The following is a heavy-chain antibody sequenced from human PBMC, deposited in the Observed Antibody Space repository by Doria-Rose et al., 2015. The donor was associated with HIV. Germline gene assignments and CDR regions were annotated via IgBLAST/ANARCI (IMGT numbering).Heavy chain of an antibody. CDR1: GFTFSSHR. J-gene: IGHJ4*02. Sequence: VQLVQSGGGLVRPGGSLRLSCATSGFTFSSHRINWVRQAPGKGLGWVSSISSTSAYINYADSVRVRFTISRDNARNLLYLQMDSLRAEDTAIYYCATGVTLDYWGQGTLVTVSS. CDR3: ATGVTLDY. D-gene: IGHD3-10*01. V-gene: IGHV3-21*01. CDR2: ISSTSAYI.